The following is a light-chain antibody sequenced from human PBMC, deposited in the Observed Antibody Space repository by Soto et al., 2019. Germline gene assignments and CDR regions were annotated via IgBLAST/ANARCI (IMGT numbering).Light chain of an antibody. V-gene: IGKV2-28*01. J-gene: IGKJ1*01. Sequence: DIVMTQSPLTLPVTPGEPASISCRSSQSLLHSNRYNALDWYLQKPGQSPQLLIYLGSNRASGVPGRFSGSGSGTDFTLTISRVEPEDVGVYYCMQALQTPWTFGQGTKVEI. CDR3: MQALQTPWT. CDR2: LGS. CDR1: QSLLHSNRYNA.